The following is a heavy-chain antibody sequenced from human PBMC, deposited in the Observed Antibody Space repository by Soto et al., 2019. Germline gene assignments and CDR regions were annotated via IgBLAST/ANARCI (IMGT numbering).Heavy chain of an antibody. CDR2: ISGSGGST. D-gene: IGHD2-15*01. Sequence: GGSLRLSCAASGFTFSSYAMSWVRQAPGKGLEWVSAISGSGGSTYYADSVKGRFTISRDNSKNTLYLQMNSLIAEDTAVYYCAKDQGYCSGGSCLQNAFDIWGQGTMVTVSS. CDR1: GFTFSSYA. J-gene: IGHJ3*02. CDR3: AKDQGYCSGGSCLQNAFDI. V-gene: IGHV3-23*01.